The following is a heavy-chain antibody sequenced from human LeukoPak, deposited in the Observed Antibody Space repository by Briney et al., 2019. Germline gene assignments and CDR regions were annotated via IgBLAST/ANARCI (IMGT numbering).Heavy chain of an antibody. Sequence: PGGSLRLSCAASGFTFSSYAMSWVRQAPGKGLEWVSAISGSSGSTYYADSVKGRFTIPRDNSKNTLYLQMNSLRAEDTAVYYCAKDSASGYYYGMDVWGQGTTVTVSS. CDR2: ISGSSGST. V-gene: IGHV3-23*01. D-gene: IGHD1-26*01. CDR3: AKDSASGYYYGMDV. J-gene: IGHJ6*02. CDR1: GFTFSSYA.